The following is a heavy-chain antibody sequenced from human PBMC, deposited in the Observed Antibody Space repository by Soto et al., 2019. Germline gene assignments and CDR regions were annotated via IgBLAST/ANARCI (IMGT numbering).Heavy chain of an antibody. V-gene: IGHV1-2*04. D-gene: IGHD6-13*01. Sequence: ASVKVSCKASGYTFTGYYMHWVRQAPGQGLEWMGWINPNSGGTNYAQKFQGWVTMTRDTSISTAYMELSRLRSDDTAVYYCARPRSWGGGAFDIWGQGTMVTVSS. J-gene: IGHJ3*02. CDR2: INPNSGGT. CDR3: ARPRSWGGGAFDI. CDR1: GYTFTGYY.